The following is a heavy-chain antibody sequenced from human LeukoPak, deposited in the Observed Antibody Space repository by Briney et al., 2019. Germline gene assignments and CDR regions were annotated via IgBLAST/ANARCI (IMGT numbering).Heavy chain of an antibody. J-gene: IGHJ5*02. D-gene: IGHD3-3*01. CDR1: GFTFSSYW. CDR2: IKQDGSEK. CDR3: AREFARYYTWFDP. V-gene: IGHV3-7*01. Sequence: PGGSLRLSCAASGFTFSSYWISWVRQAPGKGLEWVANIKQDGSEKYYVDSVKGRFTISRDNAKNSLYLQMNSLRAEDTAVYYCAREFARYYTWFDPWGQGTLVTVSS.